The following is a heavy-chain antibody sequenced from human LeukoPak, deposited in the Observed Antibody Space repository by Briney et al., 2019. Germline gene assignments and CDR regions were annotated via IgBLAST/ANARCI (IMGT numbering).Heavy chain of an antibody. Sequence: ASVKVSCKASGYTFTGYYMHWVRQAPGQGLEWMGGIIPIFGTANYAQKFQGRVTITADESTSTAYMELSSLRSEDTAVYYCARDGAGGYYYGSGSPIERGGYFDYWGQGTLVTVSS. CDR2: IIPIFGTA. V-gene: IGHV1-69*13. D-gene: IGHD3-10*01. CDR1: GYTFTGYY. J-gene: IGHJ4*02. CDR3: ARDGAGGYYYGSGSPIERGGYFDY.